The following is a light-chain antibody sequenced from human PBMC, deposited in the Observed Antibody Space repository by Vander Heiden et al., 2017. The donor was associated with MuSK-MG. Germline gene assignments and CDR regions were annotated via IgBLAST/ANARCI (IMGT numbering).Light chain of an antibody. V-gene: IGKV3-11*01. CDR1: QSISSS. J-gene: IGKJ2*01. CDR2: DGS. CDR3: QQRSNWNT. Sequence: VLLTQSPATLSLSPGERATFSCRTSQSISSSLAWYQLKPGQTPRLLIYDGSNRATGIPARFSGSGSGTDFTLTISSLEPEDSAVYFCQQRSNWNTFGQGTKLVIK.